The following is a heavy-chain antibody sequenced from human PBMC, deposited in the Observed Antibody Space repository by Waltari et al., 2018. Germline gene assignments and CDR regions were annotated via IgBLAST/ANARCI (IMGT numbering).Heavy chain of an antibody. J-gene: IGHJ6*02. D-gene: IGHD1-26*01. CDR3: ARHNLRGIVGPRGYYYYGMDV. V-gene: IGHV4-34*01. CDR2: INHSGST. CDR1: GGSFSGYY. Sequence: QVQLQQWGAGLLKPSETLSLTCAVYGGSFSGYYWSWIRQPPGKGLEWIGEINHSGSTNDNPSLKSRVTISVDTSKNQFSLKLSAVTAADTAVYYCARHNLRGIVGPRGYYYYGMDVWGQGTTVTVSS.